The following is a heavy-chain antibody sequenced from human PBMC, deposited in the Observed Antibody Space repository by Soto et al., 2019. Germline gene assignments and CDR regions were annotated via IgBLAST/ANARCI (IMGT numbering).Heavy chain of an antibody. CDR1: GGTFSSYA. D-gene: IGHD6-13*01. Sequence: SVKVSCKASGGTFSSYAISWVRQAPGQGLEWMGGIIPIFGTANYAQKFQGRVTITADESTSTAYMELSSLRSEDTAVYYCASPKQQLVREPGDYYYYGMDVRGRG. J-gene: IGHJ6*02. CDR2: IIPIFGTA. CDR3: ASPKQQLVREPGDYYYYGMDV. V-gene: IGHV1-69*13.